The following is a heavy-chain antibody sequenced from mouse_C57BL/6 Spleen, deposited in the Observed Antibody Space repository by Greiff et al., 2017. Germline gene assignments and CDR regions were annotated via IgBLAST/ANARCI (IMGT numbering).Heavy chain of an antibody. Sequence: QVQLKQSGAELVRPGASVTLSCKASGYTFTDYEMHWVKQTPVPGLEWIGAIDPETGGTAYNQKFKGKAILTADKSTSTAYMELRSLTSEDSAVYYCTSTYYSNAWFADWGKGTLVTVSA. J-gene: IGHJ3*01. CDR2: IDPETGGT. CDR1: GYTFTDYE. CDR3: TSTYYSNAWFAD. V-gene: IGHV1-15*01. D-gene: IGHD2-5*01.